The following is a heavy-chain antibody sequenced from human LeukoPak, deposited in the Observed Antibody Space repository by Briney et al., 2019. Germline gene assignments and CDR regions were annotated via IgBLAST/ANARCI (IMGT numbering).Heavy chain of an antibody. V-gene: IGHV3-30-3*01. CDR2: ISYDGSNK. CDR3: AREGVVVPAAADYYYYYGMDV. D-gene: IGHD2-2*01. Sequence: PGGSLRLSCAASGFTFSSYAMHWVRQAPGKGLEWVAVISYDGSNKYYADSVKGRLTISRDNSKNTLYLQMNSLRAEDTAVYYCAREGVVVPAAADYYYYYGMDVWGQGTTVTVSS. CDR1: GFTFSSYA. J-gene: IGHJ6*02.